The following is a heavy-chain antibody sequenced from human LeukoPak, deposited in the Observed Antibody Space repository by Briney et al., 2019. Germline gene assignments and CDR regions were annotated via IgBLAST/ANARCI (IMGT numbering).Heavy chain of an antibody. Sequence: PGGSLRLSCAASGFTFSNYWMHWVRQAPGKGLVWVSRIKSDGSSTNYADSVKGRFIISRDNAKNTLYLQMNSLRAEDTAVYYCARAFQLRDYWGQGILVTVSS. V-gene: IGHV3-74*01. D-gene: IGHD1-26*01. J-gene: IGHJ4*02. CDR3: ARAFQLRDY. CDR1: GFTFSNYW. CDR2: IKSDGSST.